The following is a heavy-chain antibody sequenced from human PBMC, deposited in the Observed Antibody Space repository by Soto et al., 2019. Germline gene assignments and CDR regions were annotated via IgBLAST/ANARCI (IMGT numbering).Heavy chain of an antibody. D-gene: IGHD3-10*01. CDR3: AKGRGGSGSLTPRVDV. Sequence: EVQLLESGGGLVQPGGALRMSCAASGFTFNNYAMTCVRQAPGKGLEWVSAISGGGDTTSYADSVKGRFTVSRGGSKNTLYLQMSSLRAGGTALYYCAKGRGGSGSLTPRVDVWSQGTLVTVSS. CDR2: ISGGGDTT. J-gene: IGHJ4*02. CDR1: GFTFNNYA. V-gene: IGHV3-23*01.